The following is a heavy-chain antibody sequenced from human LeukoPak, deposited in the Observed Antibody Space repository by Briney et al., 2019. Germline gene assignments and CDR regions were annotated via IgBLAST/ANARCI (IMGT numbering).Heavy chain of an antibody. V-gene: IGHV1-46*01. Sequence: ASVKVSCKASGYTFTSYYMHWVRQAPGQGLEWMGLINPSGGSTSYAQKFQGRVTMTRDTSTSTVYMELSSLRSEDTAVYYCARGSGIVGTSSVDWFDPWGQGTLVTVSS. D-gene: IGHD1-26*01. CDR1: GYTFTSYY. CDR3: ARGSGIVGTSSVDWFDP. CDR2: INPSGGST. J-gene: IGHJ5*02.